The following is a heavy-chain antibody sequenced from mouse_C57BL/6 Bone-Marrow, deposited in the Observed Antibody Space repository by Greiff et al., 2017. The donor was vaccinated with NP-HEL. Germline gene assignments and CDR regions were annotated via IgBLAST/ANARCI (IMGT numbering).Heavy chain of an antibody. Sequence: QVQLQQSGAELVKPGASVKISCKASGYDFSNYWMNWVKQRPGKGLEWIGQIYPGDGDTNYNGKFKDKATLTADKSSSTAYMQLSRLTSEDSAVDCCARGSYGGQGTRVTVTA. CDR3: ARGSY. V-gene: IGHV1-80*01. J-gene: IGHJ3*01. CDR1: GYDFSNYW. CDR2: IYPGDGDT.